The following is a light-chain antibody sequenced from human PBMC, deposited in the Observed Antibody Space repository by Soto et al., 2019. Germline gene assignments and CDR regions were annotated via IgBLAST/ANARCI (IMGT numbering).Light chain of an antibody. Sequence: EVVMTQSPATLSVSPGERPTLSCRASQSVSSNLAWYQQKPGQPPRLLMYGASTRATGTPVRFSGSGSGTEFTLTISSLQSEDFAVYYCQQYVFWPWTFGQGTKVEIK. CDR3: QQYVFWPWT. J-gene: IGKJ1*01. CDR2: GAS. V-gene: IGKV3-15*01. CDR1: QSVSSN.